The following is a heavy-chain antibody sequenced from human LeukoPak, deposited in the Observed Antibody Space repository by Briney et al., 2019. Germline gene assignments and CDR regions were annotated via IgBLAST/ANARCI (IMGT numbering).Heavy chain of an antibody. V-gene: IGHV3-23*01. D-gene: IGHD3-3*01. CDR3: AKSLLRPGY. CDR1: GFTFSSYA. CDR2: INGSGGST. Sequence: GGSLRLSCAASGFTFSSYAMSWVRQAPGKGLEWVSDINGSGGSTYYADSVKGRFTISRDNSKNTLYLLMNSLRAEDTAVYYCAKSLLRPGYWGQGTLVTVSS. J-gene: IGHJ4*02.